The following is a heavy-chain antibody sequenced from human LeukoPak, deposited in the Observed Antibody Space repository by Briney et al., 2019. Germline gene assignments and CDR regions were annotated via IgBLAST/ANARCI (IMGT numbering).Heavy chain of an antibody. CDR1: GFTVSSNY. CDR3: AKGQDSSSWSQFLTN. V-gene: IGHV3-53*01. Sequence: PGGSLRLSCAASGFTVSSNYMTWVRQAPGKGLEWLSVMYSGGNTYYAASVEGRFTISRDNSKNTLYLQMNSLRAEDTAVYYCAKGQDSSSWSQFLTNWGQGTLVTVSS. J-gene: IGHJ4*02. CDR2: MYSGGNT. D-gene: IGHD6-13*01.